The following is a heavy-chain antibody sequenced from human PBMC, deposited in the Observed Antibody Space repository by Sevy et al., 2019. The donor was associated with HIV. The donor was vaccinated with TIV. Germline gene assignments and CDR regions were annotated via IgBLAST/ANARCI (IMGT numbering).Heavy chain of an antibody. J-gene: IGHJ4*02. CDR2: ISRSSNYI. D-gene: IGHD1-26*01. Sequence: GGSLRLSCAASGFTFSSYTMNWVRQAPGKGLEWVSSISRSSNYIYYAESLKGRFIISRDNAKNTLYLQMNSLRADDTAVYYCATGPPDGSYDYFDYWGQGTLVTVSS. CDR3: ATGPPDGSYDYFDY. V-gene: IGHV3-21*06. CDR1: GFTFSSYT.